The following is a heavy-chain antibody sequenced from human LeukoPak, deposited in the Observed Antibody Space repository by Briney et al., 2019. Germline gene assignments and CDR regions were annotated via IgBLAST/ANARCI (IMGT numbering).Heavy chain of an antibody. CDR3: ARRGVRGVNGPYYFDY. CDR1: GASFNTGDYY. CDR2: IYNSGST. J-gene: IGHJ4*02. Sequence: PSQTLSLTCIVSGASFNTGDYYWNWIRQHPGKGLEWIGYIYNSGSTYYNPSLKSRVTISVDTSKNQFSLKLSSVTAADTAVYYCARRGVRGVNGPYYFDYWGQGTLVTVSS. V-gene: IGHV4-30-4*08. D-gene: IGHD3-10*01.